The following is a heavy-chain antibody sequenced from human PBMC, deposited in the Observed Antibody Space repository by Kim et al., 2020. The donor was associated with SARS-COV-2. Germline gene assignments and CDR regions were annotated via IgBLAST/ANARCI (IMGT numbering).Heavy chain of an antibody. Sequence: GGSLRLSCAASGFTFSNAWMSWVRQAPGKGLEWVGRIKSKTDGGTTDYAAPVKGRFTISRDDSKNTLYLQMNSLKTEDTAVYYCTTDTLNLILWMQGYWGQGTLVTVSS. CDR1: GFTFSNAW. CDR3: TTDTLNLILWMQGY. J-gene: IGHJ4*02. D-gene: IGHD2-21*01. V-gene: IGHV3-15*01. CDR2: IKSKTDGGTT.